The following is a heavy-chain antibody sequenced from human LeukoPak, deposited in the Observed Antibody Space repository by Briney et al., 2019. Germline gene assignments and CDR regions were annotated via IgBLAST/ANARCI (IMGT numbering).Heavy chain of an antibody. J-gene: IGHJ4*02. Sequence: SETLSLTCTVSGGSISSGDYYWSWIRQPPGKGLEWIGYIYYSGYTNYNPSLKSRVTISIDTSKNQFSLKLSSVTAADTAVYYCSRQERWERPMFFDYWGQGTLVTVSS. CDR3: SRQERWERPMFFDY. V-gene: IGHV4-61*08. CDR1: GGSISSGDYY. D-gene: IGHD1-26*01. CDR2: IYYSGYT.